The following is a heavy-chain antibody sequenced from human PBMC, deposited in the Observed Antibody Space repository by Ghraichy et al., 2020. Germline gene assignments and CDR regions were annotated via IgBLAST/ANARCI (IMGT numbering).Heavy chain of an antibody. V-gene: IGHV3-33*01. CDR3: ARDDCNRPSFLAY. CDR1: GFTFSHYG. Sequence: GGSLRLSCAASGFTFSHYGLHWVRQAPGKGLESVANIWSDGSKKYHADSVRGRFTISRDNSKSTLYLEMNSLRVEDTAVYYCARDDCNRPSFLAYWGQGTLVAVSS. CDR2: IWSDGSKK. D-gene: IGHD2-2*01. J-gene: IGHJ4*02.